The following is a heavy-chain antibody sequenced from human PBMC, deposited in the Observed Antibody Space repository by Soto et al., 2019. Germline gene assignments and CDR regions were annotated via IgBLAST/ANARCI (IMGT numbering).Heavy chain of an antibody. J-gene: IGHJ4*02. Sequence: GGSLRLSCAASGFSFSSFAMNWVRQAPGKGLEWVSVISGSGDSTYYADSVKGRFTISRDNSKNTLYLQMISLRAEDTAVYYCARRLSGWYFDYWGQGT. CDR2: ISGSGDST. D-gene: IGHD6-19*01. CDR3: ARRLSGWYFDY. CDR1: GFSFSSFA. V-gene: IGHV3-23*01.